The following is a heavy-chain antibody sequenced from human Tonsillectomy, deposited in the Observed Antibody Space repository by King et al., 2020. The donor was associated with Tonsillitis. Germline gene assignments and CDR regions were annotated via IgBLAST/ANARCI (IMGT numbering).Heavy chain of an antibody. D-gene: IGHD3-10*01. V-gene: IGHV3-23*04. CDR3: AKPAYYYASGSYWRVFDY. Sequence: VQLVESGGGLVQPGGSLRLSCAASGVTFNSSSMNWVRQAPGKGLEWVSAINNRGVNTYYADSVKGRFTISRENSKDTLLLQRNSLRAEDAAVYYSAKPAYYYASGSYWRVFDYWGQGTLVTVSS. CDR1: GVTFNSSS. CDR2: INNRGVNT. J-gene: IGHJ4*02.